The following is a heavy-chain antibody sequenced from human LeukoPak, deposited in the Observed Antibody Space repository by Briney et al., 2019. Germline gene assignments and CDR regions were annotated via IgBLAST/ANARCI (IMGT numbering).Heavy chain of an antibody. CDR2: IYSSGNT. V-gene: IGHV4-39*01. D-gene: IGHD1-1*01. CDR1: GDSISSGRNY. Sequence: PSETLSLTCTVSGDSISSGRNYWGWIRQSPGKGLEWIASIYSSGNTHSNPSLKSRVSISVDTSKNQVSLKLYSVTASDAAIYYCARHLSGTTMSHYFDFWGQGTLVTVSS. J-gene: IGHJ4*02. CDR3: ARHLSGTTMSHYFDF.